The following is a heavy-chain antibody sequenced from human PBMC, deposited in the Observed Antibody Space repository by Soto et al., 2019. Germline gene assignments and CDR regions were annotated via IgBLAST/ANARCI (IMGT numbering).Heavy chain of an antibody. V-gene: IGHV3-15*01. Sequence: GGSLRLSCAASGFTFSNAWMSWVRQAPGKGLEWVGRIKSKTDGGTTDYAAPVKGRFTISRDDSKNTLYLQMNSLKTEDTAVYYCTTDGGIAARPGKFDYWGQGTLVTVSS. CDR1: GFTFSNAW. CDR3: TTDGGIAARPGKFDY. CDR2: IKSKTDGGTT. D-gene: IGHD6-6*01. J-gene: IGHJ4*02.